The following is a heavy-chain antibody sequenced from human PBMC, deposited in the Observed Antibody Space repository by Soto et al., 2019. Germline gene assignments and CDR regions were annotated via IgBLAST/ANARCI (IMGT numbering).Heavy chain of an antibody. D-gene: IGHD2-15*01. CDR3: ARPRFLGYCSGGSCAQGWFDP. CDR1: GYTLTELS. Sequence: GASVKVSCKVSGYTLTELSMHWVRQAPGKGLEWMGGFDPEDGETIYAQKFQGRVTMTEDTSTDTAYMELSSVTAADTAVYYCARPRFLGYCSGGSCAQGWFDPWGQGTLVTVSS. J-gene: IGHJ5*02. CDR2: FDPEDGET. V-gene: IGHV1-24*01.